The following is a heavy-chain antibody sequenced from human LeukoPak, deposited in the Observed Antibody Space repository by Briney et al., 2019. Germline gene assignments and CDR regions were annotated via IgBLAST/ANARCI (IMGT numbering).Heavy chain of an antibody. J-gene: IGHJ4*02. D-gene: IGHD6-19*01. CDR3: ARDLGGVAEYYFYH. Sequence: GGSLRLSCTTSGLTFSAYAMHWVRQAPGKGLEHVSAIGGDGGGTYYGNSVKGRFTISRDNSKNTLYLQMGRLRTEDMAIYYCARDLGGVAEYYFYHWGQGTLVTVSS. V-gene: IGHV3-64*01. CDR2: IGGDGGGT. CDR1: GLTFSAYA.